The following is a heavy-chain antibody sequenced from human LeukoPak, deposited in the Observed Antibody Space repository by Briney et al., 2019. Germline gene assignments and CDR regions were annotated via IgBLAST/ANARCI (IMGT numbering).Heavy chain of an antibody. J-gene: IGHJ6*02. Sequence: GESLKISCKGSGYSFTSYWIGWVRQMPGKGLEWMGIIYPGDSDTRYSPSFQGQVTISADKSISTAYLQWSSLKASDTAMYYCARSPSHPGYYYGMDVWGQGTTVTVSS. CDR2: IYPGDSDT. V-gene: IGHV5-51*01. CDR3: ARSPSHPGYYYGMDV. CDR1: GYSFTSYW.